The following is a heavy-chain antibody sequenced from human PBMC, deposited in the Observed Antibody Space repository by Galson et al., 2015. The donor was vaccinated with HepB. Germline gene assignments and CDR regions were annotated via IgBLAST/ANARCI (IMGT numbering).Heavy chain of an antibody. Sequence: SLRLSCAVSGFTFSSYGMHWVRQAPGKGLEWVAFISYDGSNKYYADSVKGRFTISRDNSKNKLYLQMNSLRTEDTAVYYCARGGDIGVVPAASYYYYGMDVWGQGTTDTVSS. V-gene: IGHV3-30-3*01. CDR3: ARGGDIGVVPAASYYYYGMDV. J-gene: IGHJ6*02. CDR2: ISYDGSNK. CDR1: GFTFSSYG. D-gene: IGHD2-2*01.